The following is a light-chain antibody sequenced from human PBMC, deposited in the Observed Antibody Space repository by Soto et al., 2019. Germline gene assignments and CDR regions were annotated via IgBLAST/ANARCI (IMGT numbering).Light chain of an antibody. CDR2: DVN. Sequence: QSVLTQPRSVSGSPGQSVTISCTGTSSDVGGNNYVSWYQQHPGKAPKLMLYDVNKRPSGVPDRFSGSKSGNTASLTISGLQVEDEADYYCCSFAGSYVFGTGTKVTFL. J-gene: IGLJ1*01. CDR1: SSDVGGNNY. V-gene: IGLV2-11*01. CDR3: CSFAGSYV.